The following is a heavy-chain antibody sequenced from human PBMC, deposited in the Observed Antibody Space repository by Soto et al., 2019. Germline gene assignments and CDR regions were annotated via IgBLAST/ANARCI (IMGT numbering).Heavy chain of an antibody. Sequence: PAETLSLTCAVYVGSFSGYYWSWIRQSPGKGLEWIGEINHSGTTKYNPSLKSRVTISVDTSKNQFSLKLTSVTAADTAVYYCARDSYFDWSGGLYSDYWGQGTRVTVSS. J-gene: IGHJ4*02. D-gene: IGHD3-9*01. CDR2: INHSGTT. CDR3: ARDSYFDWSGGLYSDY. V-gene: IGHV4-34*01. CDR1: VGSFSGYY.